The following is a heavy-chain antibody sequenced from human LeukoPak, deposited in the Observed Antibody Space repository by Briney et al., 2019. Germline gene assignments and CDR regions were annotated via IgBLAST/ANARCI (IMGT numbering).Heavy chain of an antibody. CDR1: GGSLSSGSYY. D-gene: IGHD2-15*01. V-gene: IGHV4-61*01. CDR2: IYYSGST. J-gene: IGHJ6*04. Sequence: SETLSLTCTVSGGSLSSGSYYWRWLRQPPGKGLEWIGYIYYSGSTNYNPSLKSRVTISVDTSKNQFSLKLSSVTAADTAVYYCARDGCSGGSCYDGMDVWGKGTTVTVSS. CDR3: ARDGCSGGSCYDGMDV.